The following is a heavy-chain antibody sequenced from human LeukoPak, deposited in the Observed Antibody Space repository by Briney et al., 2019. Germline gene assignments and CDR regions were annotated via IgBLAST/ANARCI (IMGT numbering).Heavy chain of an antibody. Sequence: GGSLRLSCAASGFTFSDYYMSWIRQAPGKGLEWVSYISSSGSTIHYADSVKGRFAISRDNAKNALYLQMNSLRAEDTAVYYCARVQPHYYDSSGYPPDYWGKGTLVTVSS. D-gene: IGHD3-22*01. CDR2: ISSSGSTI. J-gene: IGHJ4*02. CDR1: GFTFSDYY. CDR3: ARVQPHYYDSSGYPPDY. V-gene: IGHV3-11*01.